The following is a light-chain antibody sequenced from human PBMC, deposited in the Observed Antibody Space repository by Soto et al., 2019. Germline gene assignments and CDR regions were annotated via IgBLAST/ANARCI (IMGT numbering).Light chain of an antibody. CDR1: SSDVGGYNF. CDR3: SSYTSSNTYV. J-gene: IGLJ1*01. Sequence: QSALTQPASVSGSPGQSITISCTGTSSDVGGYNFVSWFQQHPGEAPKLMIYDVSNRPSGVSNHFSGSKSGNTASLTISGLQAEDEADYYCSSYTSSNTYVFGTGTKLTAL. V-gene: IGLV2-14*01. CDR2: DVS.